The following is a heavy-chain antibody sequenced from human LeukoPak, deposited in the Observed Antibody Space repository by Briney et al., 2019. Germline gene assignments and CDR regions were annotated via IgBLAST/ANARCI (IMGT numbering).Heavy chain of an antibody. CDR2: ISGSGGST. J-gene: IGHJ4*02. CDR3: AKWGYCSSTSCYPLDY. V-gene: IGHV3-23*01. Sequence: RPGGSLRLSCAASGFTFSSYAMSWVRQAPGKGLEWVSAISGSGGSTYYADSVKGRFTISRDNSKNTLYLQMNSLRAEDTAVYYCAKWGYCSSTSCYPLDYWGQGTLVTVSS. D-gene: IGHD2-2*01. CDR1: GFTFSSYA.